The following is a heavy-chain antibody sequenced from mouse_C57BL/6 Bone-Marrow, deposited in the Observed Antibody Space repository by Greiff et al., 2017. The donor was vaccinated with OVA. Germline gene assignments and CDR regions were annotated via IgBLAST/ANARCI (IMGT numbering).Heavy chain of an antibody. CDR3: ARSSNYYYDGERAWYAY. J-gene: IGHJ3*01. D-gene: IGHD2-4*01. Sequence: VQLQQSGAELVRPGSSVKMSCKTSGYTFTSYGINWVKQRPGQGLEWIGYIYIGNGYTEYNEKFKGKATLTSDTSSSTAYMHLSSLTSEDSAIYFCARSSNYYYDGERAWYAYWGQGTLVTVSA. CDR2: IYIGNGYT. V-gene: IGHV1-58*01. CDR1: GYTFTSYG.